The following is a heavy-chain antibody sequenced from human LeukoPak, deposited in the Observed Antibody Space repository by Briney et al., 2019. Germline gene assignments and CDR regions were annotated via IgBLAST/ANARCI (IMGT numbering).Heavy chain of an antibody. V-gene: IGHV3-11*04. J-gene: IGHJ5*02. Sequence: GGSLTLSCAASGFIFSDYYMGWIRQAPGRGLEWVSYITHSGSAMFYADSVKGRFTISRDNAKNSLYLQMNSLRADDTAVYYCARAGSSGWFNLGGSWFDPCGQGTVVTVSS. CDR1: GFIFSDYY. CDR2: ITHSGSAM. D-gene: IGHD6-19*01. CDR3: ARAGSSGWFNLGGSWFDP.